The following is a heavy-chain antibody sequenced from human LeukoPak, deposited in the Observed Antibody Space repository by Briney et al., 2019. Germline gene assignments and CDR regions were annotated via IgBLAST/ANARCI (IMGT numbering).Heavy chain of an antibody. Sequence: ASVKVSCKASEGTFSSYAISWVRQAPGQGLEWMGGIIPIFGTANYAQKFQGRVTITADESTSTAYMELSSLRSEDTAVYYCARVAKRFLEPTSYYFDYWGQGTLVTVSS. CDR3: ARVAKRFLEPTSYYFDY. V-gene: IGHV1-69*13. CDR2: IIPIFGTA. CDR1: EGTFSSYA. J-gene: IGHJ4*02. D-gene: IGHD3-3*01.